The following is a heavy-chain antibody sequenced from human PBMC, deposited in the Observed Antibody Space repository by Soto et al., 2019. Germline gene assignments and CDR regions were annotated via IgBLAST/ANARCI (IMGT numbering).Heavy chain of an antibody. V-gene: IGHV3-30-3*01. CDR3: AGEEPYYYYYGMDV. J-gene: IGHJ6*02. D-gene: IGHD1-26*01. CDR2: ISYDGSNK. Sequence: GGSLRLSCAASGFTFSSYAMHWVRQAPGKGLEWVAVISYDGSNKYYADSVKGRFTISRDNSKNTLYLQMNSLRAEDTAVYYCAGEEPYYYYYGMDVWGQGTTVTVSS. CDR1: GFTFSSYA.